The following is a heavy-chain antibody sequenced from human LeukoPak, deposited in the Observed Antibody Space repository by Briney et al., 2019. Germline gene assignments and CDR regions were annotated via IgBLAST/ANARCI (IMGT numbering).Heavy chain of an antibody. D-gene: IGHD3-10*01. CDR3: ARHRITMVRGVMPYFDY. CDR2: IYHSGST. Sequence: PSETLSLTCAVYGGSFSGYYWSWIRQPPGKGLEWIGSIYHSGSTYYNPSLKSRVTISVDTSKNQFSLKLSSVTAADTAVYYCARHRITMVRGVMPYFDYWGQGTLVTVSS. J-gene: IGHJ4*02. V-gene: IGHV4-34*01. CDR1: GGSFSGYY.